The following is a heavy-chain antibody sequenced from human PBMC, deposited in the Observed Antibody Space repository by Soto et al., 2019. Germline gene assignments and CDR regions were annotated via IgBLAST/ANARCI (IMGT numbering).Heavy chain of an antibody. Sequence: QLQLQESGPGLVKPSETLSLTCTVSGGSISSSSYYWGWIRQPPGKGLEWIGSIYYSGSTYYNPSLKSRVTISVDTSKNQFSLKLSSVTAADTAVYYCARHLDCSSTSCYAEVGSIWFDPWGQGTLVTVSS. CDR3: ARHLDCSSTSCYAEVGSIWFDP. CDR2: IYYSGST. CDR1: GGSISSSSYY. D-gene: IGHD2-2*01. J-gene: IGHJ5*02. V-gene: IGHV4-39*01.